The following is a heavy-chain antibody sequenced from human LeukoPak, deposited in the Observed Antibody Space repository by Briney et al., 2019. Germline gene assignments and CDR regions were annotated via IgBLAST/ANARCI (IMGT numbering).Heavy chain of an antibody. J-gene: IGHJ4*02. CDR3: AREPTQPLRFGEFHPFDN. V-gene: IGHV5-51*01. D-gene: IGHD3-16*01. CDR2: IYPGDSDT. CDR1: GYSFTSYW. Sequence: GESLKISCKGSGYSFTSYWIGWVRQMPGKGLEWMGIIYPGDSDTRYSPSFQGQVTISADKSISTAYLQWSSLKASDTAMYYCAREPTQPLRFGEFHPFDNWGQGTLVTVSS.